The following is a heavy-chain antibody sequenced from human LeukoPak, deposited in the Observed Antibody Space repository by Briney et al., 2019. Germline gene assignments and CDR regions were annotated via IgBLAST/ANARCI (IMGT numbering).Heavy chain of an antibody. CDR2: IYHSGST. Sequence: SETLSLTCSVSGSSISSLYWSWIRQPPGKGLAWLGSIYHSGSTYDNPSLKSRVTISVDRSKNQFSLKLSSVTAADTAVYYCARSTGDYYDSMENAFDIWGQGTKVTVSS. CDR1: GSSISSLY. V-gene: IGHV4-59*12. D-gene: IGHD3-22*01. CDR3: ARSTGDYYDSMENAFDI. J-gene: IGHJ3*02.